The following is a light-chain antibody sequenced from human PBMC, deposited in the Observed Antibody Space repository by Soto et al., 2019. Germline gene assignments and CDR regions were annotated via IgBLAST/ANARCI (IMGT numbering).Light chain of an antibody. J-gene: IGLJ2*01. Sequence: QSALTQPASVSGSPGQSITSSCTGTSSEVGGYNYVSWYQHHPGKAPELIIYGVTNRPSGASLRFSGSKSGNTACLTISGLQAEDEADYYCTSYTSTGAPVVFGGGTKLTVL. CDR1: SSEVGGYNY. V-gene: IGLV2-14*03. CDR3: TSYTSTGAPVV. CDR2: GVT.